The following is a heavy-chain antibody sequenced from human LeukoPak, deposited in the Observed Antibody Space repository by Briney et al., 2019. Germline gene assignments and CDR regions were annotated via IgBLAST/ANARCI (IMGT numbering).Heavy chain of an antibody. D-gene: IGHD2-15*01. CDR2: IDWHDDST. J-gene: IGHJ4*02. CDR1: GFTVDRYG. V-gene: IGHV3-20*04. Sequence: GGSLRLSCAASGFTVDRYGMSWVRHIPGKGLEWVSSIDWHDDSTDYADSVRGRFTISRDNANNSLYLQMNSLRAEDTAVYYCAKAGAVVVVAAKYFDYWGQGTLVTVSS. CDR3: AKAGAVVVVAAKYFDY.